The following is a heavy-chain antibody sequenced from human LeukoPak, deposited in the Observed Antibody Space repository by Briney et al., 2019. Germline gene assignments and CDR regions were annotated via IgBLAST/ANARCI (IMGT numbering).Heavy chain of an antibody. D-gene: IGHD3-3*01. CDR2: IRYDGSNK. CDR1: GFTFSSYG. J-gene: IGHJ4*02. CDR3: AKDRGFFGVVIMPFD. V-gene: IGHV3-30*02. Sequence: GGSLRLSCAASGFTFSSYGMHWVRQAPGKGLEWVAFIRYDGSNKYYVDSVKGRFTISRDNSKNTLYLQMNSLRAEDTAVYYCAKDRGFFGVVIMPFDWGQGTLVTVSS.